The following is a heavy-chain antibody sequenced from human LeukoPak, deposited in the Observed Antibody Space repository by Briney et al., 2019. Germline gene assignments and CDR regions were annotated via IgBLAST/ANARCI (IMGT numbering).Heavy chain of an antibody. CDR3: ARVAYDSWSGSYPQVDN. CDR2: ISGSGGST. D-gene: IGHD3-3*01. Sequence: PGGSLRLSCAASGFTFSSYAMSWVRQAPGKGLEWVSAISGSGGSTYYADSVKGRFTISRDNSKNTVFLQMNSLRPEDTAVYYCARVAYDSWSGSYPQVDNWGQGILVTVSS. CDR1: GFTFSSYA. V-gene: IGHV3-23*01. J-gene: IGHJ4*02.